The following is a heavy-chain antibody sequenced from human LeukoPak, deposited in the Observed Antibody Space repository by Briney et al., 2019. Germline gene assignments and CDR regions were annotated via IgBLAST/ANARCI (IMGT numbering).Heavy chain of an antibody. CDR1: GGSITSSIYY. CDR3: ARHGSNYHSGSYYTFDL. CDR2: ISYSGGT. Sequence: SETLSLTRTVSGGSITSSIYYWVWIPQPPGKGLQGMASISYSGGTYYNPSLKSRVTISVDTSKNQFSVKLSSVPAADRAVYYCARHGSNYHSGSYYTFDLWGQGAVVSVSS. D-gene: IGHD3-10*01. V-gene: IGHV4-39*01. J-gene: IGHJ5*02.